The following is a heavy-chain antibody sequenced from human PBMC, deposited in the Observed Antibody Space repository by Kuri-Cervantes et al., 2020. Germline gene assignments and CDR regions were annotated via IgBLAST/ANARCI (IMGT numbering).Heavy chain of an antibody. Sequence: GESLKISCAASGFRFDDYGMSWVRQAPGKGLEWVSGINWSGSTTSYVDSVKGRFTISRDNAQNSLFLQMNSLRAEDTALYYCVRWYAPGGPHSVYNHMDVWGKGTTVTVSS. CDR2: INWSGSTT. CDR1: GFRFDDYG. J-gene: IGHJ6*03. V-gene: IGHV3-20*04. D-gene: IGHD1-14*01. CDR3: VRWYAPGGPHSVYNHMDV.